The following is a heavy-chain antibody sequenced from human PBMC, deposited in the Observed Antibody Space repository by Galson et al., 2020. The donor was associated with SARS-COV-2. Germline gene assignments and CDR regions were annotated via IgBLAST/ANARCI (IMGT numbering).Heavy chain of an antibody. CDR3: AGSYCAGGTCFPVPALDI. V-gene: IGHV3-30*03. D-gene: IGHD2-8*02. CDR1: GFRFSSYA. CDR2: IPYDGNNI. Sequence: GGSLRLSCAASGFRFSSYAMHWVRQAPGKGLEWLAVIPYDGNNIYYADSVKGRFSISRDNSKNTFFLQMNVLRAEDTAVYFCAGSYCAGGTCFPVPALDIWGQGTTVIVSP. J-gene: IGHJ3*02.